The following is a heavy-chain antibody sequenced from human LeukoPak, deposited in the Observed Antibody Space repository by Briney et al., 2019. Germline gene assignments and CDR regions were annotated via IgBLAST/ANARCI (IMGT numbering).Heavy chain of an antibody. CDR2: INSDGSST. CDR3: ANDVNLAGITMVRGVDYYYMDV. D-gene: IGHD3-10*01. J-gene: IGHJ6*03. CDR1: GFTFSSYW. Sequence: QTGGSLRLSCAASGFTFSSYWMHWVRQAPGKGLVWVSRINSDGSSTSYADSVKGRFTISRDNSKNTLYLQMNSLRAEDTAVYYCANDVNLAGITMVRGVDYYYMDVWGKGTTVTVSS. V-gene: IGHV3-74*01.